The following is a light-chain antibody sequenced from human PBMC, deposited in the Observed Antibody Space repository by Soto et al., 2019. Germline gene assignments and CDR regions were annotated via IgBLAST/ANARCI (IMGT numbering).Light chain of an antibody. V-gene: IGKV3-15*01. CDR1: QSVTTN. CDR2: GTS. Sequence: EIVMTQSPATLSVSPGETVTLSCRASQSVTTNLAWFQQKPGLPPRLFIYGTSIRATGIPARFSGSGSGTELTLTISNLQYEDVAVYYCQQYNNWPPWTFGQGTRVEI. CDR3: QQYNNWPPWT. J-gene: IGKJ1*01.